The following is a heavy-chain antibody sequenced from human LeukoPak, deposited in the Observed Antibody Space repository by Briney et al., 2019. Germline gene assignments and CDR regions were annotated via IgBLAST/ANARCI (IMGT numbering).Heavy chain of an antibody. CDR1: GFTFSSYE. Sequence: GGSLRLSCAASGFTFSSYEMNWVRQAPGKGLEWVSYISSSGSTIYYADSVKGRFTIPRDNAKNSLYLQMNSLRAEDTAVYYCARVVAGSSWGHYFDYWGQGTLVTVSS. CDR3: ARVVAGSSWGHYFDY. V-gene: IGHV3-48*03. CDR2: ISSSGSTI. J-gene: IGHJ4*02. D-gene: IGHD6-13*01.